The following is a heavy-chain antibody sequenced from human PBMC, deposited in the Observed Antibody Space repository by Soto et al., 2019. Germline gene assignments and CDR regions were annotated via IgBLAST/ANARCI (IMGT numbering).Heavy chain of an antibody. CDR2: ISSNGGST. J-gene: IGHJ4*02. Sequence: EVQLVESGGGLVQPGGSLRLSCSASGFTFSSYAMHWVRQAPGKGLEYVSAISSNGGSTYYADSVKGRFTISRDNSKNTLYLQMSSLRADDTAVYYCVKDQIAAAGFSYTPFPFDYWGQGTLVTVSS. CDR1: GFTFSSYA. D-gene: IGHD6-13*01. CDR3: VKDQIAAAGFSYTPFPFDY. V-gene: IGHV3-64D*08.